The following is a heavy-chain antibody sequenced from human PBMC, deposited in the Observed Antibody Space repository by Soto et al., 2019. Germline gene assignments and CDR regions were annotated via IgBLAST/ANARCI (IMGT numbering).Heavy chain of an antibody. Sequence: SETLSLTCTVSGGSISSSIYYWGWIRQPPGKGLEWIGSIYYSGSTYYNPSLKSRVTISVDTSKNQFSLKLSSVTAADTAVYYCARRFWSGYYWYYYYGMDVWGQATTVTVSS. CDR1: GGSISSSIYY. J-gene: IGHJ6*02. CDR3: ARRFWSGYYWYYYYGMDV. D-gene: IGHD3-3*01. CDR2: IYYSGST. V-gene: IGHV4-39*01.